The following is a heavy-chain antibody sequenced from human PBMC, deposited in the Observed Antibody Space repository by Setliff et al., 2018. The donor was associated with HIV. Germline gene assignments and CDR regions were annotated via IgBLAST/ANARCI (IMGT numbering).Heavy chain of an antibody. Sequence: SETLSLTCPVSGDSISGHYCSWIRQPPGKGLEWIGSMHYSGTTYYNLSLKSRVTISVDKSKNQFSLKLSSVTAADTAVYFCARETGSGSFYVYWGQGTQVTVSS. D-gene: IGHD3-10*01. J-gene: IGHJ4*02. CDR3: ARETGSGSFYVY. V-gene: IGHV4-38-2*02. CDR1: GDSISGHY. CDR2: MHYSGTT.